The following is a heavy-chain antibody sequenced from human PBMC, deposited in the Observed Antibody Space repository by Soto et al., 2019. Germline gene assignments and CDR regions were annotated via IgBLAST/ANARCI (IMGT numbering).Heavy chain of an antibody. J-gene: IGHJ4*02. CDR2: IYYSGST. Sequence: SETLSLTCTVSGGSISSSSYYWGWIRQPPGKGLEWIGSIYYSGSTYYNPSLKSRVTISVDTSKNQFSLKLSSVTAADTAVYYCARKVVVPAAMLYYFDYWGQGTLVTVSS. V-gene: IGHV4-39*01. CDR3: ARKVVVPAAMLYYFDY. D-gene: IGHD2-2*01. CDR1: GGSISSSSYY.